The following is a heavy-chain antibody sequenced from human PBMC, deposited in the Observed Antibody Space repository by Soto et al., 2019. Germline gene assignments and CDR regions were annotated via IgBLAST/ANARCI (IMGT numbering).Heavy chain of an antibody. Sequence: QVQLVESGGGVVQPGRSLRLSCAASGFTFSSYGMHWVRQAPGKGLEWVAVIWYDGSNKYYADSVKGRFTISRDNSKNALYLQMNSLRAEDMAVYYCARVQQPCSTIVATIYYWVQGTLVTLSS. J-gene: IGHJ4*02. D-gene: IGHD5-12*01. V-gene: IGHV3-33*01. CDR2: IWYDGSNK. CDR3: ARVQQPCSTIVATIYY. CDR1: GFTFSSYG.